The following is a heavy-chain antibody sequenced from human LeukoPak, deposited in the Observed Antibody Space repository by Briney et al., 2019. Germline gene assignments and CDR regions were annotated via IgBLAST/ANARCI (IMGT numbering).Heavy chain of an antibody. V-gene: IGHV3-23*01. CDR2: ISGSGGST. D-gene: IGHD3-22*01. CDR1: GFTFSSYA. CDR3: AKAPSFMIVVVTNFDY. J-gene: IGHJ4*02. Sequence: GGSLRLSCAASGFTFSSYAMSWVRQAPGKGLEWVSAISGSGGSTYYADSVKGRFTISRDNSKNTLYLQMNSLSAEDTAVYYCAKAPSFMIVVVTNFDYWGQGTLVTVSS.